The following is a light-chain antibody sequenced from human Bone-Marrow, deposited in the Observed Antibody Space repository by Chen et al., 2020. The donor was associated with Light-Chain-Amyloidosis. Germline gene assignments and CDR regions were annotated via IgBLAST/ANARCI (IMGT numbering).Light chain of an antibody. V-gene: IGLV3-21*02. Sequence: SYVLPQPSSVSVAPGQTATIACGGNNIGSTSVHWYQQTPGQAPLLVDYDDSDRPSGIPGRLAGSNAGNTATLTSSRVEAGDEADYYCQVWDRSSDRPVFGGGTKLTVL. J-gene: IGLJ3*02. CDR2: DDS. CDR1: NIGSTS. CDR3: QVWDRSSDRPV.